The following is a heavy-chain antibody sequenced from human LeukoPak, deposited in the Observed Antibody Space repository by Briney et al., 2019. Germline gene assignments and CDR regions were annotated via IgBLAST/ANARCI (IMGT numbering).Heavy chain of an antibody. J-gene: IGHJ6*03. CDR3: ARDGRITIFGYYYYYYMDV. CDR1: GGTFSSYA. Sequence: SVKVSCKASGGTFSSYAISWVRQAPGRGLEWMGGIIPIFGTANYAQKFQGRVTITTDESTSTAYMELSSLRSEDTAVYYCARDGRITIFGYYYYYYMDVWGRGTTVTVSS. V-gene: IGHV1-69*05. CDR2: IIPIFGTA. D-gene: IGHD3-3*01.